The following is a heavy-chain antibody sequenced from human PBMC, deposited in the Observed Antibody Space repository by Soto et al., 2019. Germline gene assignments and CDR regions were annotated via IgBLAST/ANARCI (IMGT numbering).Heavy chain of an antibody. CDR1: GGSITSPNW. CDR3: ATGNVYYYGSGGLWDQ. CDR2: MQHSGST. V-gene: IGHV4-4*02. D-gene: IGHD3-10*01. J-gene: IGHJ4*02. Sequence: QVRLQESGPGLVNPSGTLSLTCVVSGGSITSPNWWTWVRQPPGRGLEWIAEMQHSGSTNYSPSLKSLVVMSIDKYKNQFSLKLNSVTAADTAVYYCATGNVYYYGSGGLWDQWGRGALVTVSS.